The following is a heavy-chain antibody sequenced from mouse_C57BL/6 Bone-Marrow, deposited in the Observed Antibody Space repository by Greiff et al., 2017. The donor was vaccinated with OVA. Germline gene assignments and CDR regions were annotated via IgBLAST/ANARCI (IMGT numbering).Heavy chain of an antibody. D-gene: IGHD1-1*02. J-gene: IGHJ2*01. V-gene: IGHV1-82*01. CDR3: ASGGNHLDY. CDR1: GYAFSSSW. CDR2: IYPGDGDT. Sequence: QVQLQQSGPELVKPGASVKISCKASGYAFSSSWMNWVKQRPGKGLEWIGRIYPGDGDTNYNGKFKGKATLTADKSSSTAYMQFSSLTSEDSAIYYCASGGNHLDYWGQGTTLTVSS.